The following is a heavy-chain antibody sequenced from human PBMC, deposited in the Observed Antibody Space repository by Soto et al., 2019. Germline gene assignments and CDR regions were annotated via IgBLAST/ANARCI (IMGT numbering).Heavy chain of an antibody. CDR2: IYHSGST. D-gene: IGHD4-17*01. CDR1: GGSISSGGYS. CDR3: ARGMTRVTTYDY. J-gene: IGHJ4*02. V-gene: IGHV4-30-2*01. Sequence: QLQLQESGSGLVKPSQTLSLTCAVSGGSISSGGYSWSWIRQPPGKGLEWIGYIYHSGSTYYNPPLKNRVTLSVDRSKNQFSLKLSSVTAADAAVYCCARGMTRVTTYDYWGQGTLVTVSS.